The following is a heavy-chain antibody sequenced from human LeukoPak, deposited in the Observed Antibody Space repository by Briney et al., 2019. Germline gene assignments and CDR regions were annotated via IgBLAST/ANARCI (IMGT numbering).Heavy chain of an antibody. J-gene: IGHJ4*02. D-gene: IGHD5-18*01. V-gene: IGHV4-34*01. Sequence: PSETLSLTCAVYGGSFSTYYWSWVRQPPGKGLEWIGEINHSGSTNYNPSLKSRVTISANTSKGQFSLKLTSVTAADTAVYYCARVRGYSYDYWGQGTLVTVSS. CDR3: ARVRGYSYDY. CDR1: GGSFSTYY. CDR2: INHSGST.